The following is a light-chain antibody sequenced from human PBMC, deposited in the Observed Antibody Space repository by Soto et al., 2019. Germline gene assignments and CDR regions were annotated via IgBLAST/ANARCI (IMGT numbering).Light chain of an antibody. CDR3: QQRSNWPPIT. Sequence: EIVLTHSPATLSLSPGERATLSGSASQSVSSYLAWYQQKPGQAPRLLIYDASNRATGIPARFSGSGSGTDFTLTISSLEPEDFAVYYCQQRSNWPPITFGQGTRLEIK. J-gene: IGKJ5*01. CDR2: DAS. V-gene: IGKV3-11*01. CDR1: QSVSSY.